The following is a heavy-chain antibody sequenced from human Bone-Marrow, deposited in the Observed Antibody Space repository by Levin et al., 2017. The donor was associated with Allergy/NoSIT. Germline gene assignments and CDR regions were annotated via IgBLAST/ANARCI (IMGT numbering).Heavy chain of an antibody. Sequence: GGSLRLSCAASGFTFSSYDMHWVRQASGKGLEWVSAIGSGGDTYYLDSVKGRFTISRENAKDSLYLQMNSLRDGDTAVYYCVGEKRYSGSSFDYWGQGTLVTVSS. J-gene: IGHJ4*02. V-gene: IGHV3-13*01. CDR2: IGSGGDT. CDR1: GFTFSSYD. CDR3: VGEKRYSGSSFDY. D-gene: IGHD1-26*01.